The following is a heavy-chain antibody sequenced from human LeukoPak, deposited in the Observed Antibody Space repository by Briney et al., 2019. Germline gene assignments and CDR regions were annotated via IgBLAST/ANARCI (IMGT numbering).Heavy chain of an antibody. Sequence: SETLSLTCAVSGYSISSGYYWGWIRQPPGKGLEWIGSIYHSGSTYYNPFLKSRVTISVDTSKNQFSLKLSSVTAADTAVYYCARRIVGATNFDYWGQGTLVTVSS. J-gene: IGHJ4*02. D-gene: IGHD1-26*01. V-gene: IGHV4-38-2*01. CDR1: GYSISSGYY. CDR2: IYHSGST. CDR3: ARRIVGATNFDY.